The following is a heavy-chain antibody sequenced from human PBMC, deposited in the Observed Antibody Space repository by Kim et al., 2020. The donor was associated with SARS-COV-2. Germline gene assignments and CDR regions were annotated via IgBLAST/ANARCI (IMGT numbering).Heavy chain of an antibody. Sequence: GGSLRLSCAAPGLTLSNYALGWVRQAPGKGLEWVSDITASGATTSYADSVKGRFTISRDNSKNTLFLQMNSLRAEDTAIYYCAGRRELVLYYFDHWGQGALVTVSS. J-gene: IGHJ4*02. CDR2: ITASGATT. CDR3: AGRRELVLYYFDH. CDR1: GLTLSNYA. D-gene: IGHD6-6*01. V-gene: IGHV3-23*01.